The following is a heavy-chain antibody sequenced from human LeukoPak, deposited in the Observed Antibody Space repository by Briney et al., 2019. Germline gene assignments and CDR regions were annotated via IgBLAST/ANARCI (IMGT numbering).Heavy chain of an antibody. CDR3: TTEQRFPKPAAEVKDTSNYYYMDV. CDR2: IKSKTDGGTT. V-gene: IGHV3-15*01. Sequence: GGSLRLSCAASGFTFSNAWMSWVRQAPGKGLEWVGRIKSKTDGGTTDYAAPVKGRFTISRDDSKNTLYLQTNSLKTEDTAVYYCTTEQRFPKPAAEVKDTSNYYYMDVWGKGTTVTVSS. J-gene: IGHJ6*03. D-gene: IGHD6-25*01. CDR1: GFTFSNAW.